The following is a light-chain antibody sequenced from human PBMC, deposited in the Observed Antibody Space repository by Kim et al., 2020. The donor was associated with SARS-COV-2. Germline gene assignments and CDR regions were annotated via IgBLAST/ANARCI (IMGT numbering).Light chain of an antibody. V-gene: IGKV1-33*01. CDR3: KQYDNLPLT. CDR2: DAS. CDR1: QDISNY. Sequence: DIQMTQSPSSLSASVGDRVTITCQASQDISNYLNWYQQKPGKAPKLLIYDASNLETGVPSRFSGSGSGTDFTFTISSLQPEDIATYYCKQYDNLPLTVAGGTKVDMK. J-gene: IGKJ4*01.